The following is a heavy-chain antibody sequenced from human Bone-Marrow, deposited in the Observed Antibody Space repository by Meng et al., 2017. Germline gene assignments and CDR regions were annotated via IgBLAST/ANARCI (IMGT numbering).Heavy chain of an antibody. CDR3: ARDYGYSNWFDP. D-gene: IGHD5-24*01. CDR2: IWYDGSNK. CDR1: GFTFSSYG. V-gene: IGHV3-33*01. J-gene: IGHJ5*02. Sequence: QWQLVGSGGGVVQPGSALGFSLAAFGFTFSSYGMHWVRQAPGKGLEWVAVIWYDGSNKYYADSVKGRFTISRDNSKNTLCLQMNSLRAEDTAVYYCARDYGYSNWFDPRGQGTLVTVSS.